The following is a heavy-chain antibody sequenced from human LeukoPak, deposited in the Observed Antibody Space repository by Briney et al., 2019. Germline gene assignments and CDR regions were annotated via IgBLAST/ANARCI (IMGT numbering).Heavy chain of an antibody. Sequence: SVKVSCTASGRTFSTDALSWGRQAPRQAGVWMGGIISMFGPADYAQKFHGRVTIIAHESTSTAYRELSSLRAGDTAVYYSARDPAERLRGESYDYYMDVWGKGTTVTASS. CDR2: IISMFGPA. D-gene: IGHD1-1*01. V-gene: IGHV1-69*01. CDR1: GRTFSTDA. J-gene: IGHJ6*03. CDR3: ARDPAERLRGESYDYYMDV.